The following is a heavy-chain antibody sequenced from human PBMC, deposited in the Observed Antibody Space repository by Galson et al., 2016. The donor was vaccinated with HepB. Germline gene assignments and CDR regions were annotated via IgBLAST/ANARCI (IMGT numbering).Heavy chain of an antibody. Sequence: PALVKPTQTLMVTCTVSGFSLKNDRMGVSWIRQPPGKALEWLAHIFRNDEKSYSTSLKNRLTITTDTSKSKVFLFMSDMDPVDTGTYFCARIVRGFSDVYYFSSVDVWGQGTTVTVSS. V-gene: IGHV2-26*01. CDR2: IFRNDEK. D-gene: IGHD2-21*02. CDR3: ARIVRGFSDVYYFSSVDV. CDR1: GFSLKNDRMG. J-gene: IGHJ6*02.